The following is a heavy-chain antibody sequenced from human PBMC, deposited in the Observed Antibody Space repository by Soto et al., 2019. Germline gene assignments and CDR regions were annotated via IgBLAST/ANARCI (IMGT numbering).Heavy chain of an antibody. J-gene: IGHJ6*02. D-gene: IGHD2-2*01. CDR1: GGTFSSYA. CDR3: AGGVLVPAAPESYYYYGMDV. CDR2: IIPICGTA. V-gene: IGHV1-69*12. Sequence: QVQLVQSGAEVKKPGSSVKLSCKASGGTFSSYAISWVRQSPGQGLEWMGGIIPICGTANYAQKFQGRVTITADESTNTAYMELSSLRSEDTAVYYCAGGVLVPAAPESYYYYGMDVWGQGTTVTVSS.